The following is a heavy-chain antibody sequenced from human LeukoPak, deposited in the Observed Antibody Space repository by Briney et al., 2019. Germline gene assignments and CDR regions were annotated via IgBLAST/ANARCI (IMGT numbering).Heavy chain of an antibody. CDR1: GGTFSSYA. CDR3: ARQWLVRGYYYYYMDV. Sequence: ASVKVSCKASGGTFSSYAISWVRQAPGQGLEWMGGIIPIFGTVNYAQKFQGRVTITADKSTSTAYMELSSLRSEDTAVYYCARQWLVRGYYYYYMDVWGKGTTVTVSS. J-gene: IGHJ6*03. CDR2: IIPIFGTV. V-gene: IGHV1-69*06. D-gene: IGHD6-19*01.